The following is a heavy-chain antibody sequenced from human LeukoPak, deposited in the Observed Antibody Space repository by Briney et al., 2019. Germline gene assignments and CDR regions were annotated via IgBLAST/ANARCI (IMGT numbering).Heavy chain of an antibody. Sequence: ASVKVSCKASGYTFTSYEINWVRQATGQGLEWMGWMNPNSGNTGYAQKFLGGVTITSDTSINTVYMELSSLRSEDTAVYYCSRGGSYYLSWGQGTLVTVSS. CDR2: MNPNSGNT. D-gene: IGHD1-26*01. CDR1: GYTFTSYE. V-gene: IGHV1-8*03. J-gene: IGHJ4*02. CDR3: SRGGSYYLS.